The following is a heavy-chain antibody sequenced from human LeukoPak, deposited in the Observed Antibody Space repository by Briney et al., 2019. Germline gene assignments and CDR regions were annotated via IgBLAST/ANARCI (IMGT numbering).Heavy chain of an antibody. V-gene: IGHV3-21*04. CDR2: ITSSDSYI. CDR3: ARAPRMVHFDY. CDR1: GFTFSNYS. D-gene: IGHD6-13*01. J-gene: IGHJ4*02. Sequence: GGSLRLSCAASGFTFSNYSMNWVRQAPGKGLEWVSSITSSDSYIYYADSVKGRFTISRDNARNSLYLQMNSLRAEDTAVYYCARAPRMVHFDYWGQGTLVTVSS.